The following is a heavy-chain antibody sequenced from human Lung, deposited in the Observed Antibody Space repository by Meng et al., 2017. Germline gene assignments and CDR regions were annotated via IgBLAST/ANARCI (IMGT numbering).Heavy chain of an antibody. CDR3: ARDERGGPYYFDY. CDR2: INTDNGDT. J-gene: IGHJ4*02. V-gene: IGHV1-3*04. Sequence: QVQRVQSGAEVKKPGAAVKVSCQAPGYSFTTYGMHWLRQALGQRLEWMGWINTDNGDTHYSQKFQGRVTITRDTSARTAYMELSSLRSEDTAVYFCARDERGGPYYFDYWGQGTLVTVSS. CDR1: GYSFTTYG.